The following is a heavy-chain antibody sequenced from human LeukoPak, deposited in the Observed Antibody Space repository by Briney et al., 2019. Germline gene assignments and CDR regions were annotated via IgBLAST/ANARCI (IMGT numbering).Heavy chain of an antibody. J-gene: IGHJ4*02. D-gene: IGHD3-22*01. CDR1: GGSVSGYY. Sequence: SETLSLTCTVSGGSVSGYYWSWIRQPPGKGLEWIGYIYYSGNTKYNPSLKSRGTMSVDTSKNQFSLRLSSVTAADTAVYYCARHNYYDSSGYYPLGYWGQGTLVTVSS. CDR2: IYYSGNT. CDR3: ARHNYYDSSGYYPLGY. V-gene: IGHV4-59*08.